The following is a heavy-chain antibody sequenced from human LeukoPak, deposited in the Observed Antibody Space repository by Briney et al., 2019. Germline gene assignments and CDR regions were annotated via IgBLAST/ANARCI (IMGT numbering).Heavy chain of an antibody. D-gene: IGHD2-2*01. Sequence: ASVKVSCKVSGYTLTELSMHWVRQAPGKGLEWMGGFDPEDGETIYEQKFQGRVTMTEDTSTDTAYMELSSLRSEDTAVYYCATASSTSRHHLLNWFDPWGQGTLVTVSS. CDR3: ATASSTSRHHLLNWFDP. J-gene: IGHJ5*02. V-gene: IGHV1-24*01. CDR1: GYTLTELS. CDR2: FDPEDGET.